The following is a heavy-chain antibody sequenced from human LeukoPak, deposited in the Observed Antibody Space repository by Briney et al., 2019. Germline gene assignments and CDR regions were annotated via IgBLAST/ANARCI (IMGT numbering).Heavy chain of an antibody. CDR3: ARDLSYCTITSCSYYYYGMDV. CDR1: GFTFSSYE. Sequence: PGGSLRLSCSASGFTFSSYEMNWVRQAPGKGLEWVSYISSSGGTIYYADSVKGRFTISRDNAKNSLYLQMNSLRAEDTAVYYCARDLSYCTITSCSYYYYGMDVWGRGTMVTVSS. CDR2: ISSSGGTI. D-gene: IGHD2-2*01. J-gene: IGHJ6*02. V-gene: IGHV3-48*03.